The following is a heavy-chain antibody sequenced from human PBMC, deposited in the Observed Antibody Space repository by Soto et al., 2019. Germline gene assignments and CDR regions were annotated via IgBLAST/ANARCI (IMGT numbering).Heavy chain of an antibody. Sequence: QVQLVQSGAEVKKPGSSVKVSCKASGGTFSSYTISWVRQAPGQGLEWMGRIIPILGIANYAQKFQGRVTITADKSTSTAYMELSSLRSEDTAVYYCASADVYKGSDGMDVWGQGTTVTVSS. CDR1: GGTFSSYT. V-gene: IGHV1-69*02. CDR3: ASADVYKGSDGMDV. D-gene: IGHD6-25*01. CDR2: IIPILGIA. J-gene: IGHJ6*02.